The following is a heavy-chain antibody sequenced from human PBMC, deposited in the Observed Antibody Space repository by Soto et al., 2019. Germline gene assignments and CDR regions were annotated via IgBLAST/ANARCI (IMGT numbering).Heavy chain of an antibody. D-gene: IGHD3-10*01. V-gene: IGHV3-23*01. J-gene: IGHJ5*02. CDR1: VFTFSSYA. CDR3: AKDPPMVRGVIIPYWFDP. CDR2: ISGSGGST. Sequence: GSLRLSGAASVFTFSSYAMSWVRQAPGKGLEWVSAISGSGGSTYYADSVKGRFTISRDNSKNTLYLQMNSLRAEDTAVYYCAKDPPMVRGVIIPYWFDPWGQGTLVTVSS.